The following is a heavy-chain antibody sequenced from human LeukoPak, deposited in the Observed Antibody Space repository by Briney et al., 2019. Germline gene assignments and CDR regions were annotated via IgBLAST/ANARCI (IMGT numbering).Heavy chain of an antibody. CDR3: AKRADGCSGVSCYYYYMDV. CDR2: ICGSAVST. V-gene: IGHV3-23*01. Sequence: GGSLRLSCAASGFTFSSYAMYWVRQAPGKGLEWVSAICGSAVSTYFADSVKGRFTISRDNSKNTLYLQMNSLRAEDTAVYYCAKRADGCSGVSCYYYYMDVWGKGTTVTVSS. CDR1: GFTFSSYA. D-gene: IGHD2-15*01. J-gene: IGHJ6*03.